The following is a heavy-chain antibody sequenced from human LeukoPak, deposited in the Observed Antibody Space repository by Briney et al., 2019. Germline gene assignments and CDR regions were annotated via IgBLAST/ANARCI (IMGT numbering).Heavy chain of an antibody. V-gene: IGHV4-31*01. CDR3: ARQSRQYSGYDGPNWFDL. D-gene: IGHD5-12*01. CDR1: GGSISSGGYY. CDR2: LNYSGST. Sequence: PSQTLSLTCTVSGGSISSGGYYWSWLRQHPGQGLEWNVNLNYSGSTYYNPSLKSPITISVYTTKNQFSLKLSSVTAADTAVYYCARQSRQYSGYDGPNWFDLGGEGTLVTVSS. J-gene: IGHJ5*02.